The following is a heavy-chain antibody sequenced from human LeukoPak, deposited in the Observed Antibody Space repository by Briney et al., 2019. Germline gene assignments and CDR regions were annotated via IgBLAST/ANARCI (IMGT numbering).Heavy chain of an antibody. Sequence: ASVKVSCKASGYTFTGYYMHWVRQAPGQGLEWMGWINPNSGGTNYAQKFQGWVTMTRDTSISTAYMGLSRLRSDDTAVYYCARDTRYSGYCSSTSCLSGGMDVWGKGTTVTVSS. CDR3: ARDTRYSGYCSSTSCLSGGMDV. J-gene: IGHJ6*04. CDR2: INPNSGGT. CDR1: GYTFTGYY. D-gene: IGHD2-2*01. V-gene: IGHV1-2*04.